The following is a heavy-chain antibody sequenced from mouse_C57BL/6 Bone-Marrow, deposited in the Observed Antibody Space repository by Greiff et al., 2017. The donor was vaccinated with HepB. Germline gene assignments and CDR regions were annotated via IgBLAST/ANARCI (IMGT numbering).Heavy chain of an antibody. CDR2: ITHSGET. CDR1: GFPITSGYY. J-gene: IGHJ4*01. V-gene: IGHV12-3*01. CDR3: AGAGPYYAMDY. Sequence: VQLVESGPGLVKPSQSLFLTCSITGFPITSGYYWIWIRQSPGKPLEWMGYITHSGETFYNPSLQSPISITRETSKNQFFLQLNSVTTEDTAMYYCAGAGPYYAMDYWGQGTSVTVSS.